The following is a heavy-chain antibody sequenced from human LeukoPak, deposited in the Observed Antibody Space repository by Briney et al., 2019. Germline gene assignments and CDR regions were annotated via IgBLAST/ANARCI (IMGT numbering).Heavy chain of an antibody. CDR2: IYYSGGT. V-gene: IGHV4-39*01. D-gene: IGHD3-22*01. Sequence: SETLSLTCTVSGGSISNYYWGWIRQPPGKGLEWIGSIYYSGGTYYNPSLKSRVTISVDTSKNHFSLELSSVTAADTAVYYCARQDYYDSRRSRGDFDYWGQGVLVTVSS. J-gene: IGHJ4*02. CDR3: ARQDYYDSRRSRGDFDY. CDR1: GGSISNYY.